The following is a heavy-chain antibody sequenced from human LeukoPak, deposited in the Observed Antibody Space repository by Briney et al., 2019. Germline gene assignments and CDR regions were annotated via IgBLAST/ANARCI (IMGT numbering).Heavy chain of an antibody. CDR1: GYTFTSYY. CDR2: MNPNSGNT. D-gene: IGHD2-2*01. V-gene: IGHV1-8*02. Sequence: GASVKVSCKASGYTFTSYYMHWVRQATGQGLEWMGWMNPNSGNTGYAQKFQGRVTMTRNTSISTAYMELSSLRSEDTAVYYCARGPAWHVGCSSTSCYDRVFDYWGQGTLVTVSS. CDR3: ARGPAWHVGCSSTSCYDRVFDY. J-gene: IGHJ4*02.